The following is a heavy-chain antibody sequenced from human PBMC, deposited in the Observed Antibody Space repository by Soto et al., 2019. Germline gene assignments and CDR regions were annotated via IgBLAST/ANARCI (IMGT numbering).Heavy chain of an antibody. D-gene: IGHD5-18*01. V-gene: IGHV1-69*01. J-gene: IGHJ6*02. Sequence: QVQLLQSGAEVKKPGSSVKVSCKASAGIFSSYTINWLRQAPGQGLEWLGWIIPIFGSASYAQKLQGRVTITXXXXXXXXXXXXXXXXXXXXXXYYXARVSNTGMVTTLYYGMDVWGQGTTVTVSS. CDR3: ARVSNTGMVTTLYYGMDV. CDR1: AGIFSSYT. CDR2: IIPIFGSA.